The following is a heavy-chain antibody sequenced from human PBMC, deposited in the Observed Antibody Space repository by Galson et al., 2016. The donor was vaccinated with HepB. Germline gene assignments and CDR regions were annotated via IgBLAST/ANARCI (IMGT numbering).Heavy chain of an antibody. CDR3: TRGYMQTGMNV. J-gene: IGHJ6*02. CDR1: GDSVTSDITT. D-gene: IGHD5-18*01. CDR2: TYYRYKWFT. Sequence: CAISGDSVTSDITTWNWIRQSPSRRLEWLGRTYYRYKWFTDYAVSVEGRITVNSDISRNQFSLQLDSVTPDDTAAYFCTRGYMQTGMNVWGQGTTVTVSS. V-gene: IGHV6-1*01.